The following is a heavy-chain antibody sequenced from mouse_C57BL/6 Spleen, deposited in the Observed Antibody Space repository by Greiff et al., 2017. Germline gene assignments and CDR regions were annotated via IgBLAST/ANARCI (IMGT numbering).Heavy chain of an antibody. J-gene: IGHJ3*01. D-gene: IGHD2-4*01. V-gene: IGHV1-15*01. CDR3: TRPLYDYGFAY. CDR1: GYTFTDYE. CDR2: IDPETGGT. Sequence: VQLQQSGAELVRPGASVTLSCKASGYTFTDYEMHWVKQTPVHGLEWIGAIDPETGGTAYNQKFKGKAILTADKSSSTAYMDLRSLTSEDSAVYYCTRPLYDYGFAYWGQGTLVTVSA.